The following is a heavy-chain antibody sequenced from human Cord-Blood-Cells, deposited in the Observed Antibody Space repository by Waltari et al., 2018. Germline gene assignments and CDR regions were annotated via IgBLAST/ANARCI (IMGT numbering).Heavy chain of an antibody. CDR1: GFTFSSYA. D-gene: IGHD3-3*01. J-gene: IGHJ4*02. CDR3: ARDREYYDFWSGSFDY. Sequence: QVQLVESGGGVVQPGRSLRLSCAASGFTFSSYAMHWVRQAPGKGLEWVAVISYDGSNKYYADAGKVRFTISRDNSKNTLYLQMNSLRAEDTAVYYCARDREYYDFWSGSFDYWGQGTLVTVSS. CDR2: ISYDGSNK. V-gene: IGHV3-30-3*01.